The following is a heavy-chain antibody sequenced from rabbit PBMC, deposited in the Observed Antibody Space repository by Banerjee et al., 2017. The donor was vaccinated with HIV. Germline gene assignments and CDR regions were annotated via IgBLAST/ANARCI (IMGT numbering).Heavy chain of an antibody. J-gene: IGHJ6*01. Sequence: QLVESGGGLVQPGGSLTLSCKASGFDFSSYYMSWVRQAPGKGLEWIGIIYAGKGSTDYASWVNGRFTISSDNAQNTVDLQMNSLTAADTATYFCARGGSSGWGLYYYGMDLWGPGTLVTVS. CDR2: IYAGKGST. V-gene: IGHV1S7*01. D-gene: IGHD4-1*01. CDR3: ARGGSSGWGLYYYGMDL. CDR1: GFDFSSYY.